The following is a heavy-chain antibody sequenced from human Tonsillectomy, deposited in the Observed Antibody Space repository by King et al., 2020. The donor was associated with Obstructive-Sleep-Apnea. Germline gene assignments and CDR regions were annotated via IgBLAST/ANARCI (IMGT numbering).Heavy chain of an antibody. J-gene: IGHJ6*02. D-gene: IGHD6-19*01. CDR1: GGSIISYS. CDR2: VDYSGST. Sequence: VQLQESGPGLVKPSETLSHTCTVSGGSIISYSWTWIRQPPGKVMEWIGHVDYSGSTNYKPSLKSRVTISADTSKNQFSLKLSSVTAADTGVYYCARGTGWYGVDVWGQGTTVTVSS. V-gene: IGHV4-59*01. CDR3: ARGTGWYGVDV.